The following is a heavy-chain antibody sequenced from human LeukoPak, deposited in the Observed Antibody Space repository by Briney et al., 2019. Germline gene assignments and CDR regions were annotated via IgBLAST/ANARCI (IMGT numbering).Heavy chain of an antibody. D-gene: IGHD2-2*01. Sequence: TGRSLRLSCAASGFSFSSYGMHWVRQAPGKGLEWVAVIWYDGSYKFYADSVKGRFTISRDNFKNTLYLQMSSLRAEDTAVYYCARDSRDIVLVPAAINWFDPWGQGTLVTVSS. V-gene: IGHV3-33*01. CDR3: ARDSRDIVLVPAAINWFDP. CDR2: IWYDGSYK. J-gene: IGHJ5*02. CDR1: GFSFSSYG.